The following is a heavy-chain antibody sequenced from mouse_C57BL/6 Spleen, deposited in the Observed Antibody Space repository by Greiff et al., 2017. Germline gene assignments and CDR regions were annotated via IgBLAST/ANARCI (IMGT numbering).Heavy chain of an antibody. Sequence: QVQLQQSGAELVRPGASVTLSCKASGYTFTDYEMHWVKQTPVHGLEWIGAIDPETGGTAYNQKFKGKAILTAAKSSSTAYMELRSLTSEDSAVYYCTRRPSTAQAIDYAMDYWGKGTSVTVSS. CDR2: IDPETGGT. D-gene: IGHD3-2*02. J-gene: IGHJ4*01. CDR1: GYTFTDYE. V-gene: IGHV1-15*01. CDR3: TRRPSTAQAIDYAMDY.